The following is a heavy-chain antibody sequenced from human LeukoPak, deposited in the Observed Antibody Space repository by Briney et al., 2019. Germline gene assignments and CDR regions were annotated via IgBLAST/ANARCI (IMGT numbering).Heavy chain of an antibody. D-gene: IGHD3-22*01. CDR3: AKTRTTYYYDSSGYYYFNWFDP. V-gene: IGHV3-23*01. CDR2: ISGSGGST. CDR1: GFSFSDYD. J-gene: IGHJ5*02. Sequence: GGSLRLSCAASGFSFSDYDIHWVRQAPGKGLEWVSAISGSGGSTYYADSVKGRFTISRDNSKNTLYLQMNSLRAEDTAVYYCAKTRTTYYYDSSGYYYFNWFDPWGQGTLVTVSS.